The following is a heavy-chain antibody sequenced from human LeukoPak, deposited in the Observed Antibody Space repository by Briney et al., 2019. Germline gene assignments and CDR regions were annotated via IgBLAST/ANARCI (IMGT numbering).Heavy chain of an antibody. Sequence: SVKVSCKASGGTFCSYAISWVRQAPGQGLEWMGGIIPIFGTANYAQKFQGRVTSTTDESTSTAYMELSSLRSEDTAVYHCARAGYSSSWYFDYWGQGTLVTVSS. V-gene: IGHV1-69*05. D-gene: IGHD6-13*01. J-gene: IGHJ4*02. CDR2: IIPIFGTA. CDR1: GGTFCSYA. CDR3: ARAGYSSSWYFDY.